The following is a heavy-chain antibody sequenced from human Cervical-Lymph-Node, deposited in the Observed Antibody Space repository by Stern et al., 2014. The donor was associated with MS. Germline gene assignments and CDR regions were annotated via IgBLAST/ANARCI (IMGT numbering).Heavy chain of an antibody. V-gene: IGHV1-69*01. CDR3: ARGPLYGDYAKYYFDY. Sequence: VQLVQSGAEVKKPGSSVKVSCKASGGTFSSYAISWVRQAPGQGLEWMGGIIPIVGTANYAQKFQGRVTITADESTSTAYMELSSLRSEDTDVYYCARGPLYGDYAKYYFDYWGQGTLVTVSS. CDR1: GGTFSSYA. CDR2: IIPIVGTA. J-gene: IGHJ4*02. D-gene: IGHD4-17*01.